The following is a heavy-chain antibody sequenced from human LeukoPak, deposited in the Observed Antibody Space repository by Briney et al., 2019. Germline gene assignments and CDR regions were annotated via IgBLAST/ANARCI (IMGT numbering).Heavy chain of an antibody. V-gene: IGHV1-8*01. CDR3: ARSGYSYGLRYYYYYMDV. CDR2: MNPNSGNT. D-gene: IGHD5-18*01. Sequence: ASVKVSCKASGYTFTSYDINWVRQATGQGLEWMGWMNPNSGNTGYAQKFQGRVTMTRNTSISTAYMELSSLRSEDTAVYYCARSGYSYGLRYYYYYMDVWGKGTTVTVS. CDR1: GYTFTSYD. J-gene: IGHJ6*03.